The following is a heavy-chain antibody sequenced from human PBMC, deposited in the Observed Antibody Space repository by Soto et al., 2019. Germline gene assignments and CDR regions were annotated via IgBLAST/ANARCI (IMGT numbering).Heavy chain of an antibody. CDR2: ISGGGST. V-gene: IGHV3-23*01. D-gene: IGHD2-2*01. J-gene: IGHJ4*02. CDR1: GFTFSSYA. CDR3: AKNSPIVVPAARTLDY. Sequence: PGGSLRLSCAASGFTFSSYAMSWVRQAPGKGLEWVSAISGGGSTFYADSVKGRFTISRDNSKNTLYLQINSLRVDDTAVYYCAKNSPIVVPAARTLDYWGQGTLVTVSS.